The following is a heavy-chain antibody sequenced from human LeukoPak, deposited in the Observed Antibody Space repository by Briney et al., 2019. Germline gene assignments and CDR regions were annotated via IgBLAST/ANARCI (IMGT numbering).Heavy chain of an antibody. CDR3: AKDRFLEYLH. CDR1: GFTVSSNY. D-gene: IGHD3-3*01. CDR2: ISGSGGST. V-gene: IGHV3-23*01. Sequence: PGGSLRLSCAASGFTVSSNYMSWVRQAPGKGLEWVSAISGSGGSTYYADSVKGRFTISRDNSKNTLYLQMNSLRAEDTAVYYCAKDRFLEYLHWGQGTLVTVSS. J-gene: IGHJ4*02.